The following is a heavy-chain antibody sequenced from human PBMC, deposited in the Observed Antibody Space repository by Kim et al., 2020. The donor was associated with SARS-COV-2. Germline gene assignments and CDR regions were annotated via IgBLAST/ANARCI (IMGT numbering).Heavy chain of an antibody. CDR3: ARGSLYSSGWYWFDP. CDR2: IYYSGST. V-gene: IGHV4-59*08. CDR1: GGSISSYY. Sequence: SETLSLTCTVSGGSISSYYWSWIRQPPGKGLEWIGYIYYSGSTNYNPSLKSRVTISVDTSKNQFSLKLSSVTAADTAVYYCARGSLYSSGWYWFDPWGQGTLVTVSS. D-gene: IGHD6-19*01. J-gene: IGHJ5*02.